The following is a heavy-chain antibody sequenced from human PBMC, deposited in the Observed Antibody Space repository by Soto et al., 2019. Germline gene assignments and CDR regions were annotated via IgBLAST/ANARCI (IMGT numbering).Heavy chain of an antibody. CDR3: ARAPRGTYDYPSYFDY. Sequence: SETLSLTCTVSGGSISSSSYYWGWIRQPPGKGLEWIGNIFYIGSTYYNPSLKSRVTISVDTSKNQFSLKLTSVTAADTAVYYCARAPRGTYDYPSYFDYWGQGTLVTVAS. V-gene: IGHV4-39*07. D-gene: IGHD3-16*01. CDR1: GGSISSSSYY. CDR2: IFYIGST. J-gene: IGHJ4*02.